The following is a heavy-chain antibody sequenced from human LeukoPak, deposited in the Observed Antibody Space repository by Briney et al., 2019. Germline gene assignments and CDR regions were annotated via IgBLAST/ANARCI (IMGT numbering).Heavy chain of an antibody. V-gene: IGHV3-43*02. CDR1: GFSLADYA. J-gene: IGHJ4*02. D-gene: IGHD6-19*01. CDR3: GKDRSSGWYPLIAF. Sequence: PGGSLRLSCAASGFSLADYAMHWVRQAPGRGLEWVSHISEIGDSRYYTGSVRGRFTISRDNSKNSLYLQMNSLRSEDTAVYYCGKDRSSGWYPLIAFWGQGIMVTVSS. CDR2: ISEIGDSR.